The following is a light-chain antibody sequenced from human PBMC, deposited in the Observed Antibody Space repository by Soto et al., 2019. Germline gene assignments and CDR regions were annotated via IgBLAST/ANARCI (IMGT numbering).Light chain of an antibody. CDR3: QNYNSVPLT. CDR2: DAS. CDR1: QGIGIY. V-gene: IGKV1-27*01. J-gene: IGKJ4*01. Sequence: DIQMTQSPSSLSASVGDRVTITCRASQGIGIYLAWFLQRPGQVPELLIFDASTLHSGVPSRFRGSGSGTDFTLTISSLQPEDFATYYCQNYNSVPLTFGGGTKVEMK.